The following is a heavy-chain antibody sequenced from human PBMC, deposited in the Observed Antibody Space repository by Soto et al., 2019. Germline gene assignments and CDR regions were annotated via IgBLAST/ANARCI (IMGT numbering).Heavy chain of an antibody. D-gene: IGHD1-1*01. V-gene: IGHV4-39*07. CDR2: IYYSGST. Sequence: SETMSLTCTASGGSIGGSNYFWGWIRQSPGTGLEWLGTIYYSGSTNYNPSLNSRVTISVDTSKNQFSLKLSSVTAADTAVYYCARDGLDNNWLDPWGQGTLVTVSS. CDR1: GGSIGGSNYF. CDR3: ARDGLDNNWLDP. J-gene: IGHJ5*02.